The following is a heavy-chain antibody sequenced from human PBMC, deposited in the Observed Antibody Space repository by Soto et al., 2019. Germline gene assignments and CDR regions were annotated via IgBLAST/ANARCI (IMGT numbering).Heavy chain of an antibody. Sequence: GGSLRLSCAASGFTFSDLYMSWVRQAPGKGLEWVSAISGSGGSTYYADSVKGRFTISRDNSKNTLYLQMNSLRAEDTAVYYCAKPLAPTHPYDILTGYYPPFNYWGQGTLVTVSS. D-gene: IGHD3-9*01. J-gene: IGHJ4*02. CDR1: GFTFSDLY. CDR3: AKPLAPTHPYDILTGYYPPFNY. V-gene: IGHV3-23*01. CDR2: ISGSGGST.